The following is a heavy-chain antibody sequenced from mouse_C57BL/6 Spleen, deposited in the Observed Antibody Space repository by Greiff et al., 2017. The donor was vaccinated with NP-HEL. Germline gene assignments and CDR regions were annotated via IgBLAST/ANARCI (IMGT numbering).Heavy chain of an antibody. CDR3: ARDITTVVAKYY. Sequence: VQLQQPGAELVKPGASVKMSCKASGYTFTSYWITWVKQRPGQGLEWIGDIYPGSGSTNYNEKFKSKATLTVDTSSSTAYMQLSSLTSEDSAVYYCARDITTVVAKYYWGQGTTLTVSS. CDR1: GYTFTSYW. D-gene: IGHD1-1*01. V-gene: IGHV1-55*01. J-gene: IGHJ2*01. CDR2: IYPGSGST.